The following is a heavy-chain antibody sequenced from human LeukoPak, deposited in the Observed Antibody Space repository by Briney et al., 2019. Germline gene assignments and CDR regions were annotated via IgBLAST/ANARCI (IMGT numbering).Heavy chain of an antibody. Sequence: PSEILSLTCTVSGGSISSSSYYWGWIRQPPGKGLEWIGSIYYSGSTYYNPSLKSRVTISVDTSKNQFSLNLSSVTAADTAVYYCARHRAVSVVGNFYFDYWGQGTLVTVSS. D-gene: IGHD1-26*01. V-gene: IGHV4-39*01. J-gene: IGHJ4*02. CDR2: IYYSGST. CDR1: GGSISSSSYY. CDR3: ARHRAVSVVGNFYFDY.